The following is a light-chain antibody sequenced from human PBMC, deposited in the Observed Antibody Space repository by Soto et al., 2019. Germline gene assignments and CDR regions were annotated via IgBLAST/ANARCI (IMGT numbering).Light chain of an antibody. V-gene: IGLV2-8*01. Sequence: LTQPPSASGSPGQSVTISCTGTSSDVGGYNYVSWYQQHPGKAPKLMIYEVTKRPSGVPDRFSGSKSGNTASLTVSGLQAEDEADYYCSSHADSYNWVFGGGTKLTVL. CDR3: SSHADSYNWV. J-gene: IGLJ3*02. CDR2: EVT. CDR1: SSDVGGYNY.